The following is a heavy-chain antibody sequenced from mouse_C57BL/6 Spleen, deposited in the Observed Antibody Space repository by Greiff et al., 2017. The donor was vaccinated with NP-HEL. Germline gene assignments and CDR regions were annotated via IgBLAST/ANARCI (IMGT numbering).Heavy chain of an antibody. CDR3: ARRQLRNLYAMDY. D-gene: IGHD3-2*02. Sequence: VQLQQPGAELVKPGASVKMSCKASGYTFTSYWITWVKQRPGQGLEWIGDIYPGSGSTNYNEKFKSKATLTVDTSSSTAYMQLSSLTSEDSAVYYCARRQLRNLYAMDYWGQGTSVTVSS. V-gene: IGHV1-55*01. CDR1: GYTFTSYW. J-gene: IGHJ4*01. CDR2: IYPGSGST.